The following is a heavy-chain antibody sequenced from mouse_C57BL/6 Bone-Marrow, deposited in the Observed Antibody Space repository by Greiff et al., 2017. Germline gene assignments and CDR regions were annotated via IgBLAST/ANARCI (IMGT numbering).Heavy chain of an antibody. V-gene: IGHV1-80*01. J-gene: IGHJ4*01. Sequence: QVQLQQSGAELVKPGASVKISCKASGYAFSSYWMNWVKQRPGKGLAWIGQIYPGDGDTNYNGKFKGKATLTADKSSSTAYMQLSSLTSEDSAVYFCARGGDYYAMDYWGQGTSVTVSS. CDR1: GYAFSSYW. CDR2: IYPGDGDT. CDR3: ARGGDYYAMDY.